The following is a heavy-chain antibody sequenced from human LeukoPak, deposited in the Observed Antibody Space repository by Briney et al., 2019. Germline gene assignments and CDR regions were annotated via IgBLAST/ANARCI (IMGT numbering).Heavy chain of an antibody. J-gene: IGHJ5*02. CDR1: GFTLSDYH. Sequence: KPGGSLRLSCAASGFTLSDYHMNWVRQAPGKGLEWLSSITTISHYIYYAGAVRGRFTNSRDNAKNSLYLQMNSLRGEDTAVYYCARSGGPGTYHQLRYNWFDPWGQGTLVTVSS. CDR3: ARSGGPGTYHQLRYNWFDP. V-gene: IGHV3-21*01. CDR2: ITTISHYI. D-gene: IGHD3-10*01.